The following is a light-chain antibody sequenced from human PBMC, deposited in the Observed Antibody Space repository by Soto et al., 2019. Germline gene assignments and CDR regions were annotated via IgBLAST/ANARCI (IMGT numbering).Light chain of an antibody. CDR1: QAVNSW. V-gene: IGKV1-5*01. Sequence: DNQLTQSPSSSSSSLGDRVTITCRASQAVNSWLAWFQQKPGMAPKLVIYDVSSLQSGVPSRFSGSGSGTEFTLTISSLKHDDFATYYCQHYNSYSEAFGQGTKVDIK. CDR3: QHYNSYSEA. J-gene: IGKJ1*01. CDR2: DVS.